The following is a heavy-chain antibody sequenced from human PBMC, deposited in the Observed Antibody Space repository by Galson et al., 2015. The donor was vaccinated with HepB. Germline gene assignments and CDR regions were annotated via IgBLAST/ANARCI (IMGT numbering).Heavy chain of an antibody. CDR1: GFTFSSYN. V-gene: IGHV3-48*02. D-gene: IGHD2/OR15-2a*01. CDR3: ARDAEYTYYYMDV. CDR2: ISSISSTI. Sequence: SLRLSCAASGFTFSSYNMNWVRQAPGRGLEWVSYISSISSTIYYADSVKGRFTISRDNAKNSLYLQMNSLRDEDTAVYYCARDAEYTYYYMDVWGQGTTVTVSS. J-gene: IGHJ6*02.